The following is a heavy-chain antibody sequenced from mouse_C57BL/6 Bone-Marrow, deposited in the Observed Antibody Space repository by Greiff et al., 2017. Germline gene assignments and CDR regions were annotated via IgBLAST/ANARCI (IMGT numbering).Heavy chain of an antibody. CDR2: IYPGSGST. Sequence: QQPGAELVKPGASVKMSCKASGYTFTSYWITWVKQRPGHGLEWIGDIYPGSGSTNYNEKFKSKATLTVDTSSSTAYMQLSSLTSEDSAVYYCARWDLAWFAYWGQGTLVTVSA. CDR1: GYTFTSYW. D-gene: IGHD4-1*01. CDR3: ARWDLAWFAY. V-gene: IGHV1-55*01. J-gene: IGHJ3*01.